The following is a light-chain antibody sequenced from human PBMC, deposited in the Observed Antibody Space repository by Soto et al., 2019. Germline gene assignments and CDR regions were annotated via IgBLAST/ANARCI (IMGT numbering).Light chain of an antibody. CDR2: DAS. Sequence: EIVMTQSPATLSVSPGERATLSCRASQSVSSNLAWYQQKPGQAPRLLIYDASTRATGIPARISGSGSGTEFTRTISSLQSEDFAVYYCQPYNNWPLTFGGGTKV. CDR3: QPYNNWPLT. V-gene: IGKV3-15*01. J-gene: IGKJ4*01. CDR1: QSVSSN.